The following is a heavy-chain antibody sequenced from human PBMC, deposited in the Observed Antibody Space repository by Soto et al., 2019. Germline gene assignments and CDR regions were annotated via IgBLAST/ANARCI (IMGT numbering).Heavy chain of an antibody. D-gene: IGHD3-9*01. CDR3: ARAGSVFLTDY. CDR2: ISSSSSYR. CDR1: GFIFSDYY. J-gene: IGHJ4*02. V-gene: IGHV3-11*06. Sequence: QVQLVESGGGLVQPGGSLRLSCAASGFIFSDYYMSWIRQAPGKGLEYVSYISSSSSYRNYADSVKGRFTISRDNAKNSLYLQMNSLRAEDTAVYYCARAGSVFLTDYWGQGTLVTVSS.